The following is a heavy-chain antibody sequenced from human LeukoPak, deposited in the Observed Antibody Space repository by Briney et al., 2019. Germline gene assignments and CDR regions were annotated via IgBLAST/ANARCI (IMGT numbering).Heavy chain of an antibody. V-gene: IGHV3-30-3*01. Sequence: GSLRLSCAASGFTFSSYAMHWVRQAPGKGLEWVAVISYDGSNKYYADSVKGRFTISRDNSKNTLYLQMNSLRAEDTAVYYCARAYYYGSGSYYNPIDYWGQGTLVTVSS. CDR3: ARAYYYGSGSYYNPIDY. D-gene: IGHD3-10*01. CDR1: GFTFSSYA. CDR2: ISYDGSNK. J-gene: IGHJ4*02.